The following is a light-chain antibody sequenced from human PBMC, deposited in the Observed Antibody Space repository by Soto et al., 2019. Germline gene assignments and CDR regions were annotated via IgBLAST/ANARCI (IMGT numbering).Light chain of an antibody. CDR3: QQHNTWPAWT. CDR1: QSFRGL. CDR2: DAY. Sequence: EVVLTQSPVTLSLSPGERATLSCRASQSFRGLLAWYQQKPGQAPRLLIYDAYNRATGIPPRFSGSGSGTDFTLTISSLQSEDFAIYYCQQHNTWPAWTFGQGTKVEIK. V-gene: IGKV3-11*01. J-gene: IGKJ1*01.